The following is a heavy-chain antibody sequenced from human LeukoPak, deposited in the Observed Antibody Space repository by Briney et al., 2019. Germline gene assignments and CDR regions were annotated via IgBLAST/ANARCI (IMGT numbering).Heavy chain of an antibody. CDR3: ARDGGEEWELLSPFDY. D-gene: IGHD1-26*01. CDR2: IKQDGSEK. Sequence: GGSLRLSCAASGFTFSSYWMSWVRQAPGKGLEWVANIKQDGSEKYYVDSVKGRFTISRDNAKNSLYLQMSSLRAEDTAVYYCARDGGEEWELLSPFDYWGQGTLVTVSS. J-gene: IGHJ4*02. CDR1: GFTFSSYW. V-gene: IGHV3-7*01.